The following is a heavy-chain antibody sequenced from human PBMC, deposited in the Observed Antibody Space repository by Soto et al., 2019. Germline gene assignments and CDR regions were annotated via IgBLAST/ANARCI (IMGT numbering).Heavy chain of an antibody. CDR1: GGSVTISNW. CDR2: IHHSGST. D-gene: IGHD1-26*01. CDR3: ARGGYYFYMDV. Sequence: QVQLQESGPGLVKPSGTLSLTCAVSGGSVTISNWWSWVRQTPGKGLEWIGQIHHSGSTNYNPSLTSRVTISVDKSKNQFSLEMKSVTAADTAVYYCARGGYYFYMDVWDKGTTVTVSS. J-gene: IGHJ6*03. V-gene: IGHV4-4*02.